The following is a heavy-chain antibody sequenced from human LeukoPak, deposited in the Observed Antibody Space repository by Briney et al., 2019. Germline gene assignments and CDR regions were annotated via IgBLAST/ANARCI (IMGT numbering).Heavy chain of an antibody. J-gene: IGHJ6*02. V-gene: IGHV3-21*01. Sequence: GGSRRPPGQPSGFGLSSISINGVGQPPGRGLEGFHPITKRSNFIYYADSVKGRFTISRDNAKSSLFLQMNSLRAEDTAVYFCARDGHGDGFLTGYSYFGMDVWGQGTTVTVSS. CDR3: ARDGHGDGFLTGYSYFGMDV. D-gene: IGHD3-9*01. CDR2: ITKRSNFI. CDR1: GFGLSSIS.